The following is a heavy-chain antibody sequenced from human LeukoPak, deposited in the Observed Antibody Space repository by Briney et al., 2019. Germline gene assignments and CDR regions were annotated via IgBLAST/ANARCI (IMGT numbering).Heavy chain of an antibody. Sequence: GGSLRHSCAASGFTFSSYGVHWVRQAPGKGLEWVAVIWYDGSNKYYADSVKGRFTISRDNSKNTLYLQMNSLRAEDTAVYYCARDLAQWLGSLWYWGQGTLVTVSS. CDR3: ARDLAQWLGSLWY. J-gene: IGHJ4*02. V-gene: IGHV3-33*01. CDR2: IWYDGSNK. CDR1: GFTFSSYG. D-gene: IGHD6-19*01.